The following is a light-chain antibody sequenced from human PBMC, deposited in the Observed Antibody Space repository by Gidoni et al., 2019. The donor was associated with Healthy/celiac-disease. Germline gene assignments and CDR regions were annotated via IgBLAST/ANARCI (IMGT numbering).Light chain of an antibody. CDR3: QSYDSSLRGSVV. V-gene: IGLV1-40*01. J-gene: IGLJ3*02. CDR2: GSS. CDR1: SSNIGAGYD. Sequence: QSVLTQPPSVSGAPGQRVTISCTGSSSNIGAGYDVHWYQQLPGTAPKLLIYGSSNRPSGVPDRFAGSTSGTSASLAITGLQAEDEDDYYCQSYDSSLRGSVVFGGGTKLTVL.